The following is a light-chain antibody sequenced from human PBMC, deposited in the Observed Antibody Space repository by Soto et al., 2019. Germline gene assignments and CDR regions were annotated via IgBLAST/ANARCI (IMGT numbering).Light chain of an antibody. CDR1: QGIASY. CDR2: AAS. Sequence: DIQMTQSPSSLSASVGDRVTITCRASQGIASYLAWYQQKPGQAPNLLIYAASTLQSGVPSRFSGSGYGTEFTLTISSLQPDDFATYYCQQLHGYPITLGQGTRLE. CDR3: QQLHGYPIT. J-gene: IGKJ5*01. V-gene: IGKV1-9*01.